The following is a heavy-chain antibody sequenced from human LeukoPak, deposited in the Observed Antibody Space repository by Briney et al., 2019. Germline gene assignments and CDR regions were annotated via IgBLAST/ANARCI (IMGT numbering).Heavy chain of an antibody. J-gene: IGHJ6*03. CDR1: GGTFSSYA. CDR3: ARDGSSCPSPCYYYYYMDV. Sequence: ASVKVSCKASGGTFSSYAISWVRQAPGQGLEWMGWINPNSGGTNYAQKFQGRVTMTRDTSISTAYMELSRLRSDDTAVYYCARDGSSCPSPCYYYYYMDVWGKGTTVTVSS. V-gene: IGHV1-2*02. CDR2: INPNSGGT. D-gene: IGHD2-15*01.